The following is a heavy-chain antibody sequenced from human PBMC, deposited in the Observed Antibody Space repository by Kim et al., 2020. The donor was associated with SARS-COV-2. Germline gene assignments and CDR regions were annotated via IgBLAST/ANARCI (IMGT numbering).Heavy chain of an antibody. CDR2: IYYSGST. D-gene: IGHD5-18*01. CDR1: GGSISSGGYY. J-gene: IGHJ6*02. CDR3: ARESIKGSYGSSASYYYYYGMDV. Sequence: SETLSLTCTVSGGSISSGGYYWSWIRQHPGKGLEWIGYIYYSGSTYYNPSLKSRVTISVDTSKNQFSLKLSSVTAADTAVYYCARESIKGSYGSSASYYYYYGMDVWGQGTPVTVSS. V-gene: IGHV4-31*03.